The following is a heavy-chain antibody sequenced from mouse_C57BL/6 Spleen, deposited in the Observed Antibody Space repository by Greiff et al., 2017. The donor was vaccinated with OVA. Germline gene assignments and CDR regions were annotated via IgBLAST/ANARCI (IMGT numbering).Heavy chain of an antibody. CDR1: GFSLTSYG. D-gene: IGHD2-1*01. CDR3: ARHNGNHYAMDY. CDR2: IWSDGST. V-gene: IGHV2-6-1*01. Sequence: QVQLQQSGPGLVAPSQSLSITCTVSGFSLTSYGVHWVRQPPGKGLEWLVVIWSDGSTTYNSALKSRLSISKDNSKSQVFLKMNSLQTDDTAMYYCARHNGNHYAMDYWGQGTSVTVSS. J-gene: IGHJ4*01.